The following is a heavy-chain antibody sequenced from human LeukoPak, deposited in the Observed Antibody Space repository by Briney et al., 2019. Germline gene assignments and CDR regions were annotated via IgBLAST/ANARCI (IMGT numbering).Heavy chain of an antibody. CDR1: GFTFSSYA. J-gene: IGHJ2*01. CDR2: ISGSGGST. Sequence: GGSLRLSCAASGFTFSSYAMSWVRQAPGKGLKWVSAISGSGGSTYYADSVKGRFTISRDNSKNTLYLQMNRLRAEDTAVYYCAKAQGDYGNWYFDLWGRGTLVTVSS. CDR3: AKAQGDYGNWYFDL. D-gene: IGHD4-17*01. V-gene: IGHV3-23*01.